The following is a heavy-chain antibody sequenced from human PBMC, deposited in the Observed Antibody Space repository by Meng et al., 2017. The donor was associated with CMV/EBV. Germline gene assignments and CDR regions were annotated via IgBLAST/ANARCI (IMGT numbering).Heavy chain of an antibody. CDR2: IYSGGSST. J-gene: IGHJ6*02. CDR3: ARVSRYDFWSGIYYYYGMDV. Sequence: GGSLRLSCAASGFTFSSYAMSWVRQAPGKGLEWVSVIYSGGSSTYYADSVKGRFTISRDNSKNTLYLQMNSLRAEDTAVYYCARVSRYDFWSGIYYYYGMDVWGQGTTVTVSS. CDR1: GFTFSSYA. D-gene: IGHD3-3*01. V-gene: IGHV3-23*03.